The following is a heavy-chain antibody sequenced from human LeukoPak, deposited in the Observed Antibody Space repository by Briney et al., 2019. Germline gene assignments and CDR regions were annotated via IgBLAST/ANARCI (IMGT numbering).Heavy chain of an antibody. CDR1: GFTFSSYG. CDR3: AKGSTYLDY. D-gene: IGHD5/OR15-5a*01. V-gene: IGHV3-30*18. J-gene: IGHJ4*02. CDR2: ISYDGSKK. Sequence: PGRSLRLSCAASGFTFSSYGMHWVRQAPGKGLEWVAVISYDGSKKYYADSVKGRFTISRDNSKNTLYLQMNSLRAEDTAVYHCAKGSTYLDYWGQGTLVTVSS.